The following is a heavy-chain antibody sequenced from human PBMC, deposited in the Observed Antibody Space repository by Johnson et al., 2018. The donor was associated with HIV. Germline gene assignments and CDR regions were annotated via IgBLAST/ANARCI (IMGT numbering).Heavy chain of an antibody. CDR3: ARGPSVVTLHAFDL. J-gene: IGHJ3*01. D-gene: IGHD4-23*01. Sequence: QVQLVESGGGLVQPGGSLRLSCAASGFTFSSYGMHWVRQAPGQGLEWVAVISYDGSNKYYADSVKGRFTISRENAKNSLYLQMNSLRAGDTAVYYCARGPSVVTLHAFDLWGQGTMVTVSS. CDR2: ISYDGSNK. V-gene: IGHV3-30*03. CDR1: GFTFSSYG.